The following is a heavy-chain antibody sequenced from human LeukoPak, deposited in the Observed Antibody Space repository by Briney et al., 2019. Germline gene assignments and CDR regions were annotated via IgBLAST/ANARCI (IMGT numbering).Heavy chain of an antibody. D-gene: IGHD3-22*01. CDR3: ARGYCYDSSGYYPFDY. J-gene: IGHJ4*02. CDR2: IYYSGST. Sequence: PSETLSLTCTVSGGSISSSSYYWGWIRQPPGKGLEWIGSIYYSGSTYYNPSLKSRVTISVDTSKNQFSLKLSSVTAADTAVYYCARGYCYDSSGYYPFDYWGQGTLVTVSS. V-gene: IGHV4-39*07. CDR1: GGSISSSSYY.